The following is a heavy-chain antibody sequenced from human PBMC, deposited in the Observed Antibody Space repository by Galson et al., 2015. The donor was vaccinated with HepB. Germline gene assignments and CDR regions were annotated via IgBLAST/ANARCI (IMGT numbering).Heavy chain of an antibody. D-gene: IGHD1-26*01. CDR1: GFTFSNAW. CDR3: TTEVGPISGSYAGVGYFDY. CDR2: IKSKTDGGTT. J-gene: IGHJ4*02. V-gene: IGHV3-15*01. Sequence: SLRLSCAASGFTFSNAWMSWVRQAPGKGLEWVCRIKSKTDGGTTDYAAPVKGRFTISRDDSKNTLYLQMNSLKTEDTAVYYCTTEVGPISGSYAGVGYFDYWGQGTLVTVSS.